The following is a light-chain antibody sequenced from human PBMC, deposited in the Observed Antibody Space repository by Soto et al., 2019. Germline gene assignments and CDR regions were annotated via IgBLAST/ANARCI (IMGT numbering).Light chain of an antibody. Sequence: EIVMTQSPATLSVSPGERATLSCRASQSVSSNLAWYQQKPGQAPRLLIYGASTMATGIPARFSGSGSGTEFTLTISSLQSEYFAVYYCQQYNNWPPGRTFGQGTKVEIK. CDR2: GAS. CDR1: QSVSSN. CDR3: QQYNNWPPGRT. V-gene: IGKV3-15*01. J-gene: IGKJ1*01.